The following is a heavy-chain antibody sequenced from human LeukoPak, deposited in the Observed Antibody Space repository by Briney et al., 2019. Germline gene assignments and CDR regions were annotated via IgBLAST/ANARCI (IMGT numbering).Heavy chain of an antibody. CDR3: VRDESGGATGPVDY. CDR1: GFTFSSYS. Sequence: GGSLRLSCAASGFTFSSYSMNWVRQAPGKGLGWVSSISSSSSYIFYADSVKGRFTISRDNAKKSLYLQMNSLRAEDTAVYYCVRDESGGATGPVDYWGQGTLVTVSS. CDR2: ISSSSSYI. V-gene: IGHV3-21*01. J-gene: IGHJ4*02. D-gene: IGHD2-15*01.